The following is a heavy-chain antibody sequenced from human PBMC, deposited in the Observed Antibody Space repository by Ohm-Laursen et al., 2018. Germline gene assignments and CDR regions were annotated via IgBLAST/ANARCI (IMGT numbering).Heavy chain of an antibody. CDR3: ARGHFDWLLSPEYYFDY. CDR2: MNPNSGNT. D-gene: IGHD3-9*01. CDR1: GYTFTSYD. Sequence: ASVKVSCKASGYTFTSYDINWVRQATGQGLEWMGWMNPNSGNTGYAQKFQGRVTMTRNTSISTAYMELSSLRSEDTAVYYCARGHFDWLLSPEYYFDYWGQGTLVTVSS. J-gene: IGHJ4*02. V-gene: IGHV1-8*01.